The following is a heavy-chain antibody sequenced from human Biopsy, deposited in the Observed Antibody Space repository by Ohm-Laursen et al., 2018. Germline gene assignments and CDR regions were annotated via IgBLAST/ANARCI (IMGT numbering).Heavy chain of an antibody. CDR3: ARGSNEYGGLYFPH. J-gene: IGHJ1*01. CDR1: GGSFTGHY. CDR2: ISHTGYT. Sequence: GTLSLTCPVSGGSFTGHYWTWIRQPPGKGLEWIGHISHTGYTSYKSSLKSRVTISLDTSRKHFSLRLTPLAAADTAVYYCARGSNEYGGLYFPHWGQGTLVTVSS. D-gene: IGHD4-23*01. V-gene: IGHV4-59*11.